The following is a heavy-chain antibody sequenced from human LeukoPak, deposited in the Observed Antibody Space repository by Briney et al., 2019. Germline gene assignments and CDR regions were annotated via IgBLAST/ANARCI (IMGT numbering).Heavy chain of an antibody. CDR1: GGSISSYY. D-gene: IGHD1-1*01. Sequence: KPSETLSLTCTVSGGSISSYYWSWIRQPPGKGLEWIGYINDSGSTNSNRSLKSRVTMSVDTSKNQFSLKLSSVTAADTAVYYCTRRGRNNWGEGNDYWGQGTLVTVSS. J-gene: IGHJ4*02. V-gene: IGHV4-59*08. CDR2: INDSGST. CDR3: TRRGRNNWGEGNDY.